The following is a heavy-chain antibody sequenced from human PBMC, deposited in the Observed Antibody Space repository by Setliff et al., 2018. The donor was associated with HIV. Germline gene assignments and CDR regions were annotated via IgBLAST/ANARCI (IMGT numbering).Heavy chain of an antibody. CDR2: SYYSGST. V-gene: IGHV4-39*07. CDR3: ARAVRGYWDFHYMDV. CDR1: GGSIRGSNYY. J-gene: IGHJ6*03. Sequence: PSETLSLTCTVSGGSIRGSNYYWAWIRQPPGKGLEWIGSSYYSGSTYYNPSLKSRVTISVDTSKNQFSLKLTSATAADTAVYYCARAVRGYWDFHYMDVWDKGTTVTVSS. D-gene: IGHD3-10*01.